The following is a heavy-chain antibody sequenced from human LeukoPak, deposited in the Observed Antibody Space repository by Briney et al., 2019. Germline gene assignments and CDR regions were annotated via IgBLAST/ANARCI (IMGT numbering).Heavy chain of an antibody. Sequence: SETLSLTCTVSGDSIRGYYWSCIRQTAGKGLEWIGRIYTSGSTSYNPSLKSRVTMSIDTSKNQFSLKLNSVTAADTAVYYCARVWSGSYDYWGQGTLVTVSS. CDR3: ARVWSGSYDY. CDR1: GDSIRGYY. J-gene: IGHJ4*02. D-gene: IGHD1-26*01. CDR2: IYTSGST. V-gene: IGHV4-4*07.